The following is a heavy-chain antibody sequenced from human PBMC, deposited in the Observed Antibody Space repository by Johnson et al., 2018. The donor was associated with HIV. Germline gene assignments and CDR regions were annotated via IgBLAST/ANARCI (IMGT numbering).Heavy chain of an antibody. J-gene: IGHJ3*02. CDR2: IYSGGRT. CDR3: AKLSGTYSLFDPFDI. Sequence: VQLVESGGGLVQPGGSLRLSCAASGFTVSRNSMNWVRQAPGKGLAWVSVIYSGGRTYYADSVKGRFTISRDNFKNTLSLQMNSLSTEDTAVYFCAKLSGTYSLFDPFDIWGQGSMVTVSS. CDR1: GFTVSRNS. V-gene: IGHV3-66*02. D-gene: IGHD1-26*01.